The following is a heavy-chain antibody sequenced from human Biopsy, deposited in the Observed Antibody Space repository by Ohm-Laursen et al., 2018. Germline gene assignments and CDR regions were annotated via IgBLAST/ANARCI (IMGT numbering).Heavy chain of an antibody. Sequence: TQTLPLTCSFSGFSLSARGMCVSWIRQAPGKALEWFARVDWDDYKDYSAPLQTKLSISKDTSNDQVVLSVNNVDTADTATYYCARTPILNVSASLIYRHRRHHQGMDVWGQGIAVTVS. D-gene: IGHD3-3*01. V-gene: IGHV2-70*11. CDR2: VDWDDYK. CDR3: ARTPILNVSASLIYRHRRHHQGMDV. J-gene: IGHJ6*02. CDR1: GFSLSARGMC.